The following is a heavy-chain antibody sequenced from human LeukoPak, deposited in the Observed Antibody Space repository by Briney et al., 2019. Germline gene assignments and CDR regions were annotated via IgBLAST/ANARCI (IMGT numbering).Heavy chain of an antibody. J-gene: IGHJ4*02. D-gene: IGHD1-26*01. CDR1: GFSLSTSGMC. V-gene: IGHV2-70*11. Sequence: SGPTLVNPTQTLTLTCTFSGFSLSTSGMCVSWIRQPPGKALEWLARIDGDDDKYYSTSLKTRLTISKDTSKNQVVLTMTNMDPVDTATYYCARIVADSYSGSSYFDYWGQGTLVTVSS. CDR2: IDGDDDK. CDR3: ARIVADSYSGSSYFDY.